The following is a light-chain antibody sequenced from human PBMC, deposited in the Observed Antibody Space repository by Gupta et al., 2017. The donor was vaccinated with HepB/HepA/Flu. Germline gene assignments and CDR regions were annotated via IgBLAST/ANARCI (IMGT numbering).Light chain of an antibody. J-gene: IGLJ2*01. V-gene: IGLV2-14*03. CDR3: SSFTPSTTLVV. CDR2: DVR. Sequence: QSALTQPASVSGSPGQSIPISCTGASSDIGASNDVSWYQQHPGKVPKLMIYDVRVRPSGVSDRFSGSKSGNTASLIISGLQAEDEADYYCSSFTPSTTLVVFGGGTKLTVL. CDR1: SSDIGASND.